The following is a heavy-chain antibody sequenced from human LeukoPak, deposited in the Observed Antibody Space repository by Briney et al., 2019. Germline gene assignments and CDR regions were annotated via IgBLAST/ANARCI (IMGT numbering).Heavy chain of an antibody. V-gene: IGHV1-8*01. CDR2: MNPNSGNT. J-gene: IGHJ4*02. Sequence: SVKVSCKASGYTFTSYDINWVRQATGQGLEWMGWMNPNSGNTGYAQKFQGRVTMTRNTSISTAYMELSSLRSEDTAVYYCARGLGYCSGGSCYSGHWGQGTLVTVSS. D-gene: IGHD2-15*01. CDR1: GYTFTSYD. CDR3: ARGLGYCSGGSCYSGH.